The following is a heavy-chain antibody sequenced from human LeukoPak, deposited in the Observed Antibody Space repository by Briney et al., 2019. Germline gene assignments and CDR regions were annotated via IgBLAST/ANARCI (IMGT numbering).Heavy chain of an antibody. CDR2: ISSSSSYI. V-gene: IGHV3-21*01. Sequence: GGSLRLSCAASGFTFSSYSVNWVRQAPGKGLEWVSSISSSSSYIYYADSVKGRFTISRDNAKNSLYLQMNSLRAEDTAVYYCARDPIVHYYDSSGSLDYWGQGTLVTVSS. J-gene: IGHJ4*02. CDR1: GFTFSSYS. CDR3: ARDPIVHYYDSSGSLDY. D-gene: IGHD3-22*01.